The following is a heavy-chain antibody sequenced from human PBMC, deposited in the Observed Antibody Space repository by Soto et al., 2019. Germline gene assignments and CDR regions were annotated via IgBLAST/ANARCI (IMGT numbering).Heavy chain of an antibody. D-gene: IGHD3-22*01. J-gene: IGHJ4*02. V-gene: IGHV4-39*01. CDR1: GGSISSRGYY. CDR3: ASQHYYDSSGYYVGY. Sequence: PSETLSLTCTVSGGSISSRGYYWGWIRQPPGKGLEWIGTIYYSGSTYYNPSLKSRVTISVDTSKNQFSLKLSSVTAADTAVYYCASQHYYDSSGYYVGYWGQGTLVTVSS. CDR2: IYYSGST.